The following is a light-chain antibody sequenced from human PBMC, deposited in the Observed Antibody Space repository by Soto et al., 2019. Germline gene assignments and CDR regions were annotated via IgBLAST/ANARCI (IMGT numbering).Light chain of an antibody. Sequence: QSALTQPASVSGSPGQSITISCTGTSSDVGSYNLVSWYQQHPGKAPKLMIYEGSKRPSGVSNRFSGSKSGNTASLTISGLQAEDEADYYCCSYAGSSTPPFGGGTQVPVL. CDR2: EGS. V-gene: IGLV2-23*01. CDR3: CSYAGSSTPP. J-gene: IGLJ2*01. CDR1: SSDVGSYNL.